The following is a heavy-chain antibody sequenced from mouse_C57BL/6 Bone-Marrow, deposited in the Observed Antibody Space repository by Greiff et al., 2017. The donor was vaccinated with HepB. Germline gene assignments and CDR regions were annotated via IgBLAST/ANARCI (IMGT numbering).Heavy chain of an antibody. CDR2: IDPENGDT. J-gene: IGHJ2*01. CDR3: TRTGTRDY. CDR1: GFNIKDDY. D-gene: IGHD4-1*01. V-gene: IGHV14-4*01. Sequence: VQLKESGAELVRPGASVKLSCTASGFNIKDDYMHWVKQRPEQGLEWIGWIDPENGDTEYASKFQGKATITADTSSNTAYLQLSSLTSEDTAVYYCTRTGTRDYWGQGTTLTVSS.